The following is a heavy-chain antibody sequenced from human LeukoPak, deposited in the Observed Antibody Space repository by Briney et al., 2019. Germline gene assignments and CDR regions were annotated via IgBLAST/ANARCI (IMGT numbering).Heavy chain of an antibody. V-gene: IGHV1-69*13. Sequence: GASVKVSCKASGGTFSSYAISWVRQAPGQGLEWMGGIIPIFGTANYAQKFQGRVTITADESTSTAYMELSSLRSEDTAVYYCASALTYYYDSSGLYYYYYMDVWGKGTTVTVSS. D-gene: IGHD3-22*01. CDR3: ASALTYYYDSSGLYYYYYMDV. J-gene: IGHJ6*03. CDR1: GGTFSSYA. CDR2: IIPIFGTA.